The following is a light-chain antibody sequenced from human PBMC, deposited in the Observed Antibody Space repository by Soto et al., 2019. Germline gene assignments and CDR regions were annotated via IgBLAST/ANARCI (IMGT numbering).Light chain of an antibody. Sequence: EIVLTQSPGTLSLSPGERATLSCRASQSVSSSYLAWYQQKSGQAPRLLIYGASSRATGIPDRFSGSGSVTDFTLTISRLEREDFAAYYCQQYGRSPITFGQGTRLEIK. CDR3: QQYGRSPIT. CDR1: QSVSSSY. J-gene: IGKJ5*01. V-gene: IGKV3-20*01. CDR2: GAS.